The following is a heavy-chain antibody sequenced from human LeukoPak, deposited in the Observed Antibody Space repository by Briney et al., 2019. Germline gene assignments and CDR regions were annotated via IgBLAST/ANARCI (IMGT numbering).Heavy chain of an antibody. J-gene: IGHJ3*02. V-gene: IGHV5-51*01. CDR3: ARHINTYYYDSSGYGRAFDI. CDR1: GYSFTRYW. D-gene: IGHD3-22*01. Sequence: GESLKISCKGSGYSFTRYWIGRVRQMPGKGLEWMGIIYPGDSDTRYSPSFQGQVTISADKSISTAYLQWSSLKASDTAMYYCARHINTYYYDSSGYGRAFDIWGQGTIVTVSS. CDR2: IYPGDSDT.